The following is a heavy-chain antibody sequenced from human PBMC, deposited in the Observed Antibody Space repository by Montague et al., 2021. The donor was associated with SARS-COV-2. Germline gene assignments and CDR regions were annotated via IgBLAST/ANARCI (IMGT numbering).Heavy chain of an antibody. CDR3: ARIGYESVGYYYIYPD. D-gene: IGHD3-22*01. V-gene: IGHV4-4*07. J-gene: IGHJ1*01. CDR2: IYTSGST. Sequence: SETLSLTCTVSGGSITSYYWSWIRQPAGKGLECIGLIYTSGSTNYNPSLKSQVTMSVDTSRKQFSLKLTSVTAADTAVYYCARIGYESVGYYYIYPDWGQGTLVTVSS. CDR1: GGSITSYY.